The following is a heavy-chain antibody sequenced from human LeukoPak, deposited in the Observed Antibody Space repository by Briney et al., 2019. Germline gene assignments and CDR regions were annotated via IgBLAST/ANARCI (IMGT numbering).Heavy chain of an antibody. V-gene: IGHV3-7*01. CDR2: INPEGSEK. CDR3: ARDYADYMDV. Sequence: PGGSLRLSCAASGFTFTSYWMSWVRQAPGKGLEWVANINPEGSEKRYVDSVMGRVTISRDNAKNSLSLQMHSLRAEDTAVYYCARDYADYMDVWGKGTTVTVSS. J-gene: IGHJ6*03. CDR1: GFTFTSYW. D-gene: IGHD3-16*01.